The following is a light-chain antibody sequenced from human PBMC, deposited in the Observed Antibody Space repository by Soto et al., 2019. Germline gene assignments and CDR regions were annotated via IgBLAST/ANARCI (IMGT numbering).Light chain of an antibody. J-gene: IGKJ4*01. CDR3: LQHNSYPLT. CDR2: DAS. Sequence: TQSPGTLSLSPGERATLSCRASQSVSSWLAWYQQKPGKAPKFLIYDASNLESGVPSRFSGSGSGTEFTLTISSLQPEDFATYYCLQHNSYPLTFGGGTKVDI. CDR1: QSVSSW. V-gene: IGKV1-5*01.